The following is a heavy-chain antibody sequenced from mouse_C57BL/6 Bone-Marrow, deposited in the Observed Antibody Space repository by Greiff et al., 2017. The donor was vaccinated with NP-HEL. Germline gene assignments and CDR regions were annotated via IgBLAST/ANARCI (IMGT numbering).Heavy chain of an antibody. CDR2: IDPEDGET. J-gene: IGHJ3*01. CDR1: GFNIKDYY. D-gene: IGHD2-3*01. CDR3: ARRGWLLPFAY. V-gene: IGHV14-2*01. Sequence: VQLQQSGAELVKPGASVKLSCTASGFNIKDYYMHWVKQRTEQGLEWIGRIDPEDGETKYVPKFQGKATITADTSSNTAYLQLSSLTSEDTAVYYCARRGWLLPFAYWGQGTLVTVSA.